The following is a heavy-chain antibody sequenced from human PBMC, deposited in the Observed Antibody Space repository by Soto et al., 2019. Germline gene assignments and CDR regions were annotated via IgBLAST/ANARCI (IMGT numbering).Heavy chain of an antibody. CDR1: GFTFSSYA. Sequence: VQLVESGGGVVQPGRSLRLSCAASGFTFSSYAMHWVRQAPGKGLEWVAVISYDGSNKYYADSVKGRFTISRDNSKNTPYLQMNSLRAEDTAVYYCARDSSTTYYDYVWGRVDYWGQGTLVTVSS. J-gene: IGHJ4*02. CDR3: ARDSSTTYYDYVWGRVDY. D-gene: IGHD3-16*01. V-gene: IGHV3-30-3*01. CDR2: ISYDGSNK.